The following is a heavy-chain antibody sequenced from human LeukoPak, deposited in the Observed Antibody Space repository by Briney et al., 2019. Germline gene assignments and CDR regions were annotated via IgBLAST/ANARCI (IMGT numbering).Heavy chain of an antibody. CDR2: IYTSVSA. V-gene: IGHV4-4*07. D-gene: IGHD1-26*01. CDR3: ARVRVGSSYGMDV. J-gene: IGHJ6*02. Sequence: IWRIYTSVSANYNPSLKSRVTMSVDTSKNQFSLKLSSVTAADTAVYYCARVRVGSSYGMDVWGQGTTVTVSS.